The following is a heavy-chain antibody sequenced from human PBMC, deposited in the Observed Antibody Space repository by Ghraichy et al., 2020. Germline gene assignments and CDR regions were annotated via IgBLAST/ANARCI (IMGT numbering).Heavy chain of an antibody. J-gene: IGHJ6*02. CDR3: ARGNANGEEDSSGAGMDV. Sequence: GGSLRLSCAASGFTFSKYDMHWVRQVAGKGLEWVSVIGSAGDTHYPDSVKGRFTLSREDAKNSLYLQMNSLRVGDTAVYYCARGNANGEEDSSGAGMDVWGQGTTVTVSS. D-gene: IGHD6-19*01. V-gene: IGHV3-13*01. CDR2: IGSAGDT. CDR1: GFTFSKYD.